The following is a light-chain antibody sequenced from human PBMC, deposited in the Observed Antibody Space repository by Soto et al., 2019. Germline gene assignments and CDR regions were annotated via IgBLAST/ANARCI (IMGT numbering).Light chain of an antibody. J-gene: IGLJ1*01. V-gene: IGLV2-14*01. CDR3: NSFAGSRGYV. CDR2: GVT. CDR1: SSDVGGNNH. Sequence: QSVLTQPASMSGSPGQSITISCTGTSSDVGGNNHVSWYQQHPGKAPKLIIYGVTNRPSGVSYRFSGSKSGNTASLTISGLQAEDEADYYCNSFAGSRGYVSGTGTKLTVL.